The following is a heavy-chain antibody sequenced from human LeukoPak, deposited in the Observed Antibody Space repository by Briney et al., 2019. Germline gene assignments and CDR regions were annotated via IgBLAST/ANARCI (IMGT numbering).Heavy chain of an antibody. D-gene: IGHD4-23*01. CDR1: GGTFSSYA. CDR3: ARDRCKGVCYGGNSVGDY. J-gene: IGHJ4*02. CDR2: IIPTLGIA. Sequence: SVKVSCKASGGTFSSYAISWVRQAPGQGLEWMGRIIPTLGIANYAQKFQGRVTITADKSTSTAYMELSSLRSEDTAVYYCARDRCKGVCYGGNSVGDYWGQGTLVTVSS. V-gene: IGHV1-69*04.